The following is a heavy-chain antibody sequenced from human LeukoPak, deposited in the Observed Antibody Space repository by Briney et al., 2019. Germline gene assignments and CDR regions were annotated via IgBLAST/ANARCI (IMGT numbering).Heavy chain of an antibody. V-gene: IGHV4-59*01. J-gene: IGHJ1*01. D-gene: IGHD6-13*01. CDR1: GGSISSYY. Sequence: SETLSLTCTVSGGSISSYYWRWLRQPPGKGLEWVGYIYYSGSTNYNPSLKSRVTISVDTSKNQFSLKLSSVTAADTAVYYCARVGAAAAFYFQHWGQGTLVTVSS. CDR3: ARVGAAAAFYFQH. CDR2: IYYSGST.